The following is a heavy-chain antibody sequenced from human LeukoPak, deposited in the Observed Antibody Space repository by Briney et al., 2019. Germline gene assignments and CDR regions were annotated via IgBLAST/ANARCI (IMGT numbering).Heavy chain of an antibody. CDR2: ISSSSTYK. CDR1: GFTFSSFT. Sequence: GGSLRLSCAASGFTFSSFTMNWVRQAPGKGLEWVSSISSSSTYKDYIDSVKGRFTISRDNANNSLYLQMNSLRAEDTAVYYCARETSDCSDPWGQGTLVTVSS. V-gene: IGHV3-21*04. D-gene: IGHD2-15*01. J-gene: IGHJ5*02. CDR3: ARETSDCSDP.